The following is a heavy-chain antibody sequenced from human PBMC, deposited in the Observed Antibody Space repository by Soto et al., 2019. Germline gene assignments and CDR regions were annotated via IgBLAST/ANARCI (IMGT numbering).Heavy chain of an antibody. Sequence: QVQLVQSGAEVKKPGSSVKVSCKASGGTFSSYAISWVRQAPGQGLEWRGGIIPISGTANYAQKFQGRVTITADESTSKAYMELSSVRSEDTAVYYCARSQGSSTSLEIYYYYYYGMDVWGQGTTVTVSS. CDR2: IIPISGTA. CDR1: GGTFSSYA. V-gene: IGHV1-69*01. CDR3: ARSQGSSTSLEIYYYYYYGMDV. J-gene: IGHJ6*02. D-gene: IGHD2-2*01.